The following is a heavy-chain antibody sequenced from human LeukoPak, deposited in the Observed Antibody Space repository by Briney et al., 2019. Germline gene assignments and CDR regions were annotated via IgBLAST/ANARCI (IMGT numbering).Heavy chain of an antibody. Sequence: SETLSLTCTVSGGSISSGSYYWSWIRQPAGKGLEWIGRIYTSGSTNYNPSLKSRVTISVDTSKNQFSLKLSSVTAADTAVYYCARDPGVYVGYWGQGTLVTVSS. J-gene: IGHJ4*02. D-gene: IGHD6-13*01. CDR3: ARDPGVYVGY. CDR1: GGSISSGSYY. V-gene: IGHV4-61*02. CDR2: IYTSGST.